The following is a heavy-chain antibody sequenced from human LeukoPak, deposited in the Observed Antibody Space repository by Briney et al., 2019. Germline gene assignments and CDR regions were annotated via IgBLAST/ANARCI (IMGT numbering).Heavy chain of an antibody. V-gene: IGHV1-69*13. D-gene: IGHD4-11*01. J-gene: IGHJ2*01. CDR1: GGTFSSYA. CDR3: ASGYSNYDWYFDL. CDR2: IIPIFGTA. Sequence: GASVKVSCKASGGTFSSYAISWVRQAPGQGLEWMGGIIPIFGTANYAQKFQGRVTITADESTSTAYMELSSLRSEDTAVYYCASGYSNYDWYFDLWGRGTLVTVSS.